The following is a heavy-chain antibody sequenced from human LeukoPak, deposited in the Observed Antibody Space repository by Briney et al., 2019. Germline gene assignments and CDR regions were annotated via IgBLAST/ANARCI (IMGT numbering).Heavy chain of an antibody. Sequence: GGSLRLSCSASGFTFSNYPMHWVRQAPGKGLQYLSAITTNGGSTYYADSVKGRFTISRDNSQDTLYLQMNSLRAEDTAVYYCTRDSPGYGAYDFDWGQGTLVTVSS. CDR3: TRDSPGYGAYDFD. CDR1: GFTFSNYP. CDR2: ITTNGGST. D-gene: IGHD5-12*01. J-gene: IGHJ4*02. V-gene: IGHV3-64*04.